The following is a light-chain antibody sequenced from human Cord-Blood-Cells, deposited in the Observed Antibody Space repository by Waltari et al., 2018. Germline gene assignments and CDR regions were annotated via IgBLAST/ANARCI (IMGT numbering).Light chain of an antibody. CDR2: AAS. CDR1: QSISSY. V-gene: IGKV1-39*01. Sequence: DIQMTQSPSSLSASVGDRVTITCRASQSISSYLNLYQQKPGKAPTLLLYAASSLHGGGPSRFSGSGSGTDVTLTISSLQPEDVATYYCRQSYSTPPTFGQGTKVEIK. J-gene: IGKJ1*01. CDR3: RQSYSTPPT.